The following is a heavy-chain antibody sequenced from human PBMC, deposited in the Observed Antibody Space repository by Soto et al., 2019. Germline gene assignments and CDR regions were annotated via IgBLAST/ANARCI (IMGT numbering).Heavy chain of an antibody. Sequence: SQTLSLTCAISGDSVSSNSAAWNWIRQSPSRGLEWLGRTYYRSKWYNDYAVSVKSRITINPDTSKNQFSLQLNSVTPEDTAVYYCARDGSVAVAGIGESKTSGWFDPWGQGTLVTVSS. D-gene: IGHD6-19*01. J-gene: IGHJ5*02. V-gene: IGHV6-1*01. CDR1: GDSVSSNSAA. CDR2: TYYRSKWYN. CDR3: ARDGSVAVAGIGESKTSGWFDP.